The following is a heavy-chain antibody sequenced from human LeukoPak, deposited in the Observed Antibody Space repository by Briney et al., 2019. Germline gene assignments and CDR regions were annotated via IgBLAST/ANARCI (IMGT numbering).Heavy chain of an antibody. J-gene: IGHJ5*02. CDR2: ISYDGSNK. Sequence: GGSLRLSCAASGFTFSSYGMHWVRQAPGKGLEWVAVISYDGSNKYYADSVKGRFTISRDNSKNTLYLQMNSLRAEDTAVYYCATDSLGIFGRTWGQGTLVTVSS. V-gene: IGHV3-30*03. CDR3: ATDSLGIFGRT. D-gene: IGHD3-3*01. CDR1: GFTFSSYG.